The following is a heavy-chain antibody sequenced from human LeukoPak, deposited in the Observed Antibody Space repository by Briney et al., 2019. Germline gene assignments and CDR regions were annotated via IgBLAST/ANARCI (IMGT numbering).Heavy chain of an antibody. CDR1: VHPFRDYF. CDR2: ISTRSNIV. CDR3: VGRGGRTWAGGNNWFDP. Sequence: GGSLRLSCGPSVHPFRDYFMGGIPQARGKGVEWVAHISTRSNIVDYADSVEGRFTVSRDNAENSLALQVRSLRVEDAAVYECVGRGGRTWAGGNNWFDPGRQGTGDSVSS. D-gene: IGHD1-1*01. V-gene: IGHV3-11*01. J-gene: IGHJ5*02.